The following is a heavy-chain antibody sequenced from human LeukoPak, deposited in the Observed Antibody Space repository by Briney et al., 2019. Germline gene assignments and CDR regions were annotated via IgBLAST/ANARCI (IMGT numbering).Heavy chain of an antibody. V-gene: IGHV4-39*02. CDR2: VYYGRSP. D-gene: IGHD6-25*01. CDR3: ARSSGTGTFSY. J-gene: IGHJ4*02. CDR1: GDSISRSTYY. Sequence: SETLSLTCTVSGDSISRSTYYWAWIRQPPGKGLEWIGSVYYGRSPYFNPSLESRATISVDTSKNHFSLKMSSVTVADTAVYYCARSSGTGTFSYWGQGTLVTVSS.